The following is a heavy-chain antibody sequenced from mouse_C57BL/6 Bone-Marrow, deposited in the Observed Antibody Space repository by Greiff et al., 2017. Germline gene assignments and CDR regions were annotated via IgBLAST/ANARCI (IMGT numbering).Heavy chain of an antibody. J-gene: IGHJ2*01. Sequence: QVQLQQSGPELVKPGASVKISCKASGYAFSSSWMNWLKQRPGTGLEWIGRIYPGDGDTNYNGKFKGKDTLTADKSSSTAYMQLSSLTSEDSAVYFCGTGTGFDYWGQGTTLTVSS. D-gene: IGHD4-1*01. CDR3: GTGTGFDY. CDR1: GYAFSSSW. CDR2: IYPGDGDT. V-gene: IGHV1-82*01.